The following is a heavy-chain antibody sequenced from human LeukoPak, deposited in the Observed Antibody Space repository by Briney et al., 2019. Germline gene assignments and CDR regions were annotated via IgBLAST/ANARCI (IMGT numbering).Heavy chain of an antibody. J-gene: IGHJ4*02. CDR3: ARVCPHDYDSSAYAFDY. D-gene: IGHD3-22*01. CDR2: MNINSGNT. CDR1: GYTFTSYD. Sequence: ASVKVSCKASGYTFTSYDFNWVRQAPGQGLEWMGWMNINSGNTGNGHKFQGRVTMTRNTSIRTAYMELSSLRYKDTAVYDCARVCPHDYDSSAYAFDYWGQGTLVTVPS. V-gene: IGHV1-8*02.